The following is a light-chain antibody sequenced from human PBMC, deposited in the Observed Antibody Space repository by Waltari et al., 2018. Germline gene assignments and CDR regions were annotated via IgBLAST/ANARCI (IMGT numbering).Light chain of an antibody. CDR2: DAS. CDR1: QRVSNN. V-gene: IGKV3-15*01. CDR3: QQYNNWPLYT. J-gene: IGKJ2*01. Sequence: EAMMTQSPAPLSVSPGDRATPPCRASQRVSNNVAWFQQKPGQAPSLLIYDASTRATGVPARFSGSGSGTEFTLTISSLQTEDFAVYYCQQYNNWPLYTFGQGTKLEIK.